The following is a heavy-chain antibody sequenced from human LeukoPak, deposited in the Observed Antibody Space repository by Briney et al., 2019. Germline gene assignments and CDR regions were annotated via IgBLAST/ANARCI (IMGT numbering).Heavy chain of an antibody. Sequence: GRSLRLSCAASRFTFSNYAMHWVRQAPGKGLEWVAVISYDGFDKYYADSVKGRFTISRDNSKNTVQLQLNSLRAADTAVYYCARGQGYYDSSGYYRSYFDYWGQGTLVTVSS. J-gene: IGHJ4*02. D-gene: IGHD3-22*01. V-gene: IGHV3-30-3*01. CDR2: ISYDGFDK. CDR1: RFTFSNYA. CDR3: ARGQGYYDSSGYYRSYFDY.